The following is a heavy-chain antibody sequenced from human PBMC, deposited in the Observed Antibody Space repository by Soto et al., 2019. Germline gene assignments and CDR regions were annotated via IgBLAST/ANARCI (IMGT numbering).Heavy chain of an antibody. Sequence: PGGSLRLSCAASGFTFSSYGMHWVRRAPGKGLEWVAVIWYDGSNKYYADSVKGRFTISRDNSKNTLYLQMNSLRAEGTAVYYCARVEKYNYDFWSGFYYGMDVWGQGTTVTVSS. D-gene: IGHD3-3*01. CDR3: ARVEKYNYDFWSGFYYGMDV. J-gene: IGHJ6*02. CDR1: GFTFSSYG. V-gene: IGHV3-33*01. CDR2: IWYDGSNK.